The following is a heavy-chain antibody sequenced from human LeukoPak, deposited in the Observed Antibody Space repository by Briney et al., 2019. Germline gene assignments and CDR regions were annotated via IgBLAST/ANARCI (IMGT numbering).Heavy chain of an antibody. D-gene: IGHD6-13*01. V-gene: IGHV3-23*01. Sequence: PGGSLRLSCAASGFTFSSYAMSWVRQAPGKGLEWVSAISGSGGSTYYADSVKGRFTISRDNSKNTLYLQMNSLRAEDTAVYHCAKYSRAGVEYFDYWGQGTLVTVSS. CDR3: AKYSRAGVEYFDY. J-gene: IGHJ4*02. CDR2: ISGSGGST. CDR1: GFTFSSYA.